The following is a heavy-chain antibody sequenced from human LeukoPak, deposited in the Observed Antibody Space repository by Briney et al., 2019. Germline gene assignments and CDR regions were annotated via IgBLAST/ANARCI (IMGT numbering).Heavy chain of an antibody. D-gene: IGHD3-10*01. Sequence: GGSLRLSCAASGFTFSSYSMNWVRQAPGKGLEWVSSISSSSSYIYYADSVKGRFTISRDNAKNSLYLHMNSLRAEDTAVYYCARVLTGSITMVRGVIITVTDYYMDVWGKGTTVTVSS. CDR3: ARVLTGSITMVRGVIITVTDYYMDV. CDR2: ISSSSSYI. V-gene: IGHV3-21*01. J-gene: IGHJ6*03. CDR1: GFTFSSYS.